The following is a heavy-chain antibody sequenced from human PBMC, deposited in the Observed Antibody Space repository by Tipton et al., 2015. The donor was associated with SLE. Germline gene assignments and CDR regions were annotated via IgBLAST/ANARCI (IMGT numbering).Heavy chain of an antibody. CDR3: ARADRGNCRNSDCYIFDY. CDR1: GGSISSYY. J-gene: IGHJ4*02. CDR2: IYYSGST. D-gene: IGHD2-21*01. Sequence: VKPSETLSLTCTVSGGSISSYYWSWIRQPPGKGLEWIGYIYYSGSTNYNPSLKSRATISVDTSKNQFSLKLSSVAAADTAVYFCARADRGNCRNSDCYIFDYWGRGTPVTVSS. V-gene: IGHV4-59*12.